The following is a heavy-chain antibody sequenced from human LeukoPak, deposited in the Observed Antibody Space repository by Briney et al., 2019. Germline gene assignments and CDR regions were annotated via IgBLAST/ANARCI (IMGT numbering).Heavy chain of an antibody. CDR1: GYTFTSYY. V-gene: IGHV1-46*01. D-gene: IGHD3-10*01. CDR2: INPSDGTT. CDR3: GRAEWFGALVT. Sequence: EASVKVSCKASGYTFTSYYNHWVRQAPGQGLEWLGVINPSDGTTTYAQKFQDRVTMTRDTSASAVYLELSSLTFEDTAMYYCGRAEWFGALVTWGQGTMITVSP. J-gene: IGHJ3*02.